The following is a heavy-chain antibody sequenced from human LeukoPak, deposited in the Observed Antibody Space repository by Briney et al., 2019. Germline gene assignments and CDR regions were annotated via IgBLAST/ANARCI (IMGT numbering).Heavy chain of an antibody. V-gene: IGHV3-23*01. D-gene: IGHD3-10*01. CDR2: ISGSGGST. Sequence: GGSLRLSCAASGFTFSSYAMSWVRQAPGKGLEWVSAISGSGGSTYYADSVKGRFTISRDNSKNTLYLQMNSLRAEDTAVYYCAKDSMWFGARAETTIDYWGQGTLVTVSS. CDR1: GFTFSSYA. J-gene: IGHJ4*02. CDR3: AKDSMWFGARAETTIDY.